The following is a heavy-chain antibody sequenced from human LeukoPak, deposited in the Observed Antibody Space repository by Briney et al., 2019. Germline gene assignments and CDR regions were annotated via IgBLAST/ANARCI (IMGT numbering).Heavy chain of an antibody. D-gene: IGHD3-10*01. CDR3: ARASRGLNYYGSGSLSVENY. CDR2: INPSGGST. J-gene: IGHJ4*02. CDR1: GYTFTSYY. V-gene: IGHV1-46*01. Sequence: ASVKVSSKASGYTFTSYYMHWVRQAPGQGLEWMGIINPSGGSTSYAQKFQGRVTMTRDMSTSTVYMELSSLRSDDTAVYYCARASRGLNYYGSGSLSVENYWGQGTLVTVSS.